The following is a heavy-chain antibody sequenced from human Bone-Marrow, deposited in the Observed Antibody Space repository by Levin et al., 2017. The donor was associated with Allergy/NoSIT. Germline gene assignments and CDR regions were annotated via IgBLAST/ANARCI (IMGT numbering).Heavy chain of an antibody. Sequence: PGGSLRLSCAASGFTFSSYAMSWVRQAPGKGLEWVSAISGSGGSTYYADSVKGRFTISRDNSKNTLYLQMNSLRAEDTAVYYCAKDRAYYDFWSGYYARCFDYWGQGTLVTVSS. CDR1: GFTFSSYA. CDR2: ISGSGGST. D-gene: IGHD3-3*01. CDR3: AKDRAYYDFWSGYYARCFDY. V-gene: IGHV3-23*01. J-gene: IGHJ4*02.